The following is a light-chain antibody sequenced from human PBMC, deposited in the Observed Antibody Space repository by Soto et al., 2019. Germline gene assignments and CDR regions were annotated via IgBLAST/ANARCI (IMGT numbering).Light chain of an antibody. J-gene: IGLJ2*01. Sequence: QSVLTQPASVSGSPGQSITISCTGTSSDVGGYNYVSWYQQHPGKAPKLMIYEVNNRPSGVSNRFSGSKSGYTASLTISGLQAEDEADYYCSSYTSSNNFVVFGGGTQLTVL. CDR3: SSYTSSNNFVV. CDR1: SSDVGGYNY. CDR2: EVN. V-gene: IGLV2-14*01.